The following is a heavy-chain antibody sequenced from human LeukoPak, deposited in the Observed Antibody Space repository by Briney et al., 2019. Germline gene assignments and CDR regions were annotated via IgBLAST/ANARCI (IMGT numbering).Heavy chain of an antibody. J-gene: IGHJ2*01. V-gene: IGHV3-9*01. CDR1: GFTFDDYA. CDR2: ISWNSGSI. CDR3: AKASIAAAVADWYFDL. Sequence: GGSLRLSCAASGFTFDDYAMHWVRQAPGKGLEWVSGISWNSGSIGYADSVKGRFTTSRDNAKNSLYLQMNSLRAEDTALYYCAKASIAAAVADWYFDLWGRGTLVTVSS. D-gene: IGHD6-13*01.